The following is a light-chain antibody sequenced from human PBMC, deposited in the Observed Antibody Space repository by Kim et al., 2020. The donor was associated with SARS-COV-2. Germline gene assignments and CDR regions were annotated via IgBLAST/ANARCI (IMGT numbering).Light chain of an antibody. V-gene: IGKV3-15*01. CDR2: GAS. J-gene: IGKJ4*01. CDR1: QSVRNN. Sequence: SPGERVTRSCRASQSVRNNLAWYQQRPGQAPRLLIYGASTRATDVSERFSGSGSGTEFTLTIRSLQSEDLAVYYCQQYNDWPLLTFGGGTKVDIK. CDR3: QQYNDWPLLT.